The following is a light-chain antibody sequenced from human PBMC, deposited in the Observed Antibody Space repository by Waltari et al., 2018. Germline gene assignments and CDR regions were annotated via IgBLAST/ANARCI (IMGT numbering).Light chain of an antibody. J-gene: IGLJ2*01. CDR1: SSDVGSYHL. CDR3: CSYAGSHVV. Sequence: QSALTQPASVSGSPGQSLTLPCTGTSSDVGSYHLVSWYQQHPGKAPKLMIYEGSKRPSGVSNRFSGSKSGNTASLTISGLQAEDEADYYCCSYAGSHVVFGGGTKLTVL. CDR2: EGS. V-gene: IGLV2-23*01.